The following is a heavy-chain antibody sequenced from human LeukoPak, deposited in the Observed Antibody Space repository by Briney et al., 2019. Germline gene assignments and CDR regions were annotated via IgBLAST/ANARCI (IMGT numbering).Heavy chain of an antibody. V-gene: IGHV4-59*08. CDR2: IHSSGST. CDR1: GGSISGYY. D-gene: IGHD3-16*01. CDR3: ARQELRGYGWHSDT. Sequence: PSETLSLTCSVSGGSISGYYWSWIRQTPGKGLEWIAYIHSSGSTSYNPSLKSRVSLSLDTSREQFSLKLSSVTAADTAVYYCARQELRGYGWHSDTGGQGTL. J-gene: IGHJ5*02.